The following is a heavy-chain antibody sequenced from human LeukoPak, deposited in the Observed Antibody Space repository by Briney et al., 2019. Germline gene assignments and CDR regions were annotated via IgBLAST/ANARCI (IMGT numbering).Heavy chain of an antibody. CDR2: IYHSGST. Sequence: PSETLSLTCAVSGGSISSSNWWSWVRQPPGEGLEWIGEIYHSGSTNYNPSLKSRVTISVGTSKNQFSLKLSSVTAADTAVYYCARRGGGQRGGFDYWGQGTLVTVSS. CDR1: GGSISSSNW. D-gene: IGHD3-10*01. V-gene: IGHV4-4*02. J-gene: IGHJ4*02. CDR3: ARRGGGQRGGFDY.